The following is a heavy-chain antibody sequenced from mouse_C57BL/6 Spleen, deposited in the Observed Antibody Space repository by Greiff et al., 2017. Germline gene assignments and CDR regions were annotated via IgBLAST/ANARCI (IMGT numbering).Heavy chain of an antibody. CDR3: VRHDPYYYGRRTGYAMDY. J-gene: IGHJ4*01. CDR1: GFSFNTYA. D-gene: IGHD1-1*01. CDR2: IRSKSNNYAT. V-gene: IGHV10-1*01. Sequence: EVQGVESGGGLVQPKGSLKLSCAASGFSFNTYAMNWVRQAPGKGLEWVARIRSKSNNYATYYADSVKARFTISRDDSESMLYLQMNNLKTEDTAMYYCVRHDPYYYGRRTGYAMDYWGQGTSVTVSS.